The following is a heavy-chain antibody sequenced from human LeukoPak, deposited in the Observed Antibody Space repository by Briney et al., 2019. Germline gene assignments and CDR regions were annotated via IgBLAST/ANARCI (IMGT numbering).Heavy chain of an antibody. CDR2: INPSGGST. V-gene: IGHV1-46*01. D-gene: IGHD6-13*01. CDR1: GYTFTSYY. J-gene: IGHJ5*02. CDR3: ARDVGTIAAAGT. Sequence: ASVKVSCKASGYTFTSYYMHWVRQAPGQGLEWMGIINPSGGSTSYAQKFQGRVTMTRDTSTSTAYMELRSLRSDDTAVYYCARDVGTIAAAGTWGQGTLVTVSS.